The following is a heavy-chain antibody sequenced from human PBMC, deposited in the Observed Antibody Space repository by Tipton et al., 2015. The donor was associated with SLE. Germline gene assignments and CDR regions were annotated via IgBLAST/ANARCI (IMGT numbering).Heavy chain of an antibody. Sequence: TLSLTCTVSGASVSSDFWSWLRRAAGKGLEWVGRLYTSGTTHYNPSLKSRVSMSVDTAKSQFSLKLNSVTAADTAVYYCVSDDGYNCGKGFDYWGQGLLVRVSS. J-gene: IGHJ4*02. CDR2: LYTSGTT. V-gene: IGHV4-4*07. CDR3: VSDDGYNCGKGFDY. CDR1: GASVSSDF. D-gene: IGHD2-21*01.